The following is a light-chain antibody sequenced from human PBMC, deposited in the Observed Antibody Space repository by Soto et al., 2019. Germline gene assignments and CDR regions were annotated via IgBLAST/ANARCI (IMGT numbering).Light chain of an antibody. CDR3: SSYTSSSTHNYV. CDR2: DVS. Sequence: QAAPVSGSPGQSITLSCTGTSSDVGGYNYVSWYQQHPGKAPKLMIYDVSNRPSGVSNRFSGSKSGNTASLTISGLQAEDEADYYCSSYTSSSTHNYVFGTGTKVTVL. CDR1: SSDVGGYNY. J-gene: IGLJ1*01. V-gene: IGLV2-14*01.